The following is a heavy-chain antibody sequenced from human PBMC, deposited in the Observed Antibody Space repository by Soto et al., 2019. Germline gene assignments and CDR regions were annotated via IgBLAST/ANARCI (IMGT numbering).Heavy chain of an antibody. CDR1: GGSISSYY. D-gene: IGHD3-10*01. J-gene: IGHJ4*02. V-gene: IGHV4-59*01. CDR3: ARLYGSGEDFDY. Sequence: SETLSLTCTVSGGSISSYYWSWIRQPPGKGLEWIGYIYYSGSTNYNPSLKSRVTISVDTSKNQFSLKLSSVTAADTAVYYCARLYGSGEDFDYWGQGTLVTVSS. CDR2: IYYSGST.